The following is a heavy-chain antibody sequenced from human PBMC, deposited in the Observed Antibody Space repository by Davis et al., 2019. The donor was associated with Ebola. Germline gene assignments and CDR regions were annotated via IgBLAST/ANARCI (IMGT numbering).Heavy chain of an antibody. D-gene: IGHD6-19*01. CDR3: AKHGNGWYELDF. V-gene: IGHV3-23*01. J-gene: IGHJ4*02. CDR2: LGTRATTT. Sequence: PGGSLRLSCAASGFTFSSYAMSWVRQAPGKGLEWVSTLGTRATTTYSADSVKGRFTISRDNSKNTLFLQMNSLRADDTAIYYCAKHGNGWYELDFWGQGTLVTVSS. CDR1: GFTFSSYA.